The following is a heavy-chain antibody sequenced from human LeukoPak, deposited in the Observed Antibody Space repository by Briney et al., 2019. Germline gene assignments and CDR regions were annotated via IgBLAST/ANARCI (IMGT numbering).Heavy chain of an antibody. CDR1: GYTFTSYG. CDR3: ARDRSSGWFQRDY. Sequence: ASVKVSCKASGYTFTSYGISWVRPAPGQGLEWMGWISAYNVNTNYAQKLQGRVTMTTDTSTSTAYEERRSLRSGDTAVYYCARDRSSGWFQRDYWGQGTLVTVSS. D-gene: IGHD6-19*01. J-gene: IGHJ4*02. V-gene: IGHV1-18*01. CDR2: ISAYNVNT.